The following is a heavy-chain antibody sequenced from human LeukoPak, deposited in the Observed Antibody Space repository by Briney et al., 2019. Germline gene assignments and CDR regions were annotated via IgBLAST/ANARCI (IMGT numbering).Heavy chain of an antibody. J-gene: IGHJ3*02. D-gene: IGHD3-22*01. CDR1: GFTFSTYS. CDR2: IWYDGSNK. CDR3: ARAQNYYDSSGYHDAFDI. Sequence: GGSLRLSCAASGFTFSTYSMNWVRQAPGKGLEWVAVIWYDGSNKYYADSVKGRFTISRDNSKNTLYLQMNSLRAEDTAVYYCARAQNYYDSSGYHDAFDIWGQGTMVTVSS. V-gene: IGHV3-33*08.